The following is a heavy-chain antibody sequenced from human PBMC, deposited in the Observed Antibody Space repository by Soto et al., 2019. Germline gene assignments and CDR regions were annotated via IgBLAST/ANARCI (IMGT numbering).Heavy chain of an antibody. Sequence: SETLSLTCTVSGGSISSSSYYWGWIRQPPGKGLEWIESIFYSGTTYYNPSLKNRVTISADTSKNQFSLKLSSATAADTAVYYCTRRPQNRPFDYWGRGILVTVSS. CDR3: TRRPQNRPFDY. CDR1: GGSISSSSYY. CDR2: IFYSGTT. J-gene: IGHJ4*02. V-gene: IGHV4-39*01.